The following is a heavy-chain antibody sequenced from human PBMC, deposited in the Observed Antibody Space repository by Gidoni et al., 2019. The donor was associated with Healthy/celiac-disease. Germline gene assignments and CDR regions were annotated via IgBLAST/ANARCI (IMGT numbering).Heavy chain of an antibody. CDR2: LNPNSGNI. V-gene: IGHV1-8*01. Sequence: QVQLVPSGAEVKNPAASVKVSCKDSGYTFTRYDLNWVREATGQGLEWMGWLNPNSGNIGYAQKCQGRVTMTRNNSISTAYMELSSRRSEDTAVYYGARVRVITFGGVIVTYWYFDLWGRGTLVTVSS. J-gene: IGHJ2*01. CDR3: ARVRVITFGGVIVTYWYFDL. CDR1: GYTFTRYD. D-gene: IGHD3-16*02.